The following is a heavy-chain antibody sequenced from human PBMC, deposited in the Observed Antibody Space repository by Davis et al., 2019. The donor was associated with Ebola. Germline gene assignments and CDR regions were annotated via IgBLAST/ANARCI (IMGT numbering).Heavy chain of an antibody. CDR2: INPNSGGT. Sequence: ASVKVSCKASGYTFTGYYMHWVRQAPGQGLEWMGWINPNSGGTNYAQKFQGWVTMTRDTSISTAYMELSSLRSEDTAVYYCARDNRLRRFFGVDYYYYYGMDVWGQGTAVTVSS. D-gene: IGHD3-3*01. CDR1: GYTFTGYY. J-gene: IGHJ6*02. CDR3: ARDNRLRRFFGVDYYYYYGMDV. V-gene: IGHV1-2*04.